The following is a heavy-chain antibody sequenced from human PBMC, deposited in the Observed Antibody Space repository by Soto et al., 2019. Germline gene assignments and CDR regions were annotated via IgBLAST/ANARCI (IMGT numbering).Heavy chain of an antibody. J-gene: IGHJ5*02. Sequence: PSETLSLTCTVSGGSVSSGSYYWSWIRQPPGKGLVWIGYIYYSGNTNYNPSLKSRVTISVDTSKNQFSLKLSSVTAADTAVYYCARSEDYYDSSGYYPNWFDPWGQGTLVTVSS. CDR2: IYYSGNT. D-gene: IGHD3-22*01. CDR3: ARSEDYYDSSGYYPNWFDP. CDR1: GGSVSSGSYY. V-gene: IGHV4-61*01.